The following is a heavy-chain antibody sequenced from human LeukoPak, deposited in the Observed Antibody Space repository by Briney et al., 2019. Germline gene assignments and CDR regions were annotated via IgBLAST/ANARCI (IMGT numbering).Heavy chain of an antibody. J-gene: IGHJ4*02. CDR3: ARGQQGSSWYYFDY. D-gene: IGHD6-13*01. V-gene: IGHV3-21*01. Sequence: GGSLRLSCAASGFTFSNYSMNWVRQAPGKGLEWVSSISSSSSYIYYADSVKGRFTISRDNAKNSLYLQMNSLRAEDTAVYYCARGQQGSSWYYFDYWGQGTLVTVSS. CDR2: ISSSSSYI. CDR1: GFTFSNYS.